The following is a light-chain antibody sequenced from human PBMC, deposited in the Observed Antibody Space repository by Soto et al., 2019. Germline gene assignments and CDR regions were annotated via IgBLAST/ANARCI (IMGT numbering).Light chain of an antibody. Sequence: DIQMTQSPSTLSASVGDRVTITCRASQNINSWLAWYQQKPGKAPKLLIYEASSLEKGVPARFGGSGSGTEFTLTISSLQPDDFATYYCQQYNVYSWTFGQGTKV. V-gene: IGKV1-5*03. CDR1: QNINSW. CDR2: EAS. J-gene: IGKJ1*01. CDR3: QQYNVYSWT.